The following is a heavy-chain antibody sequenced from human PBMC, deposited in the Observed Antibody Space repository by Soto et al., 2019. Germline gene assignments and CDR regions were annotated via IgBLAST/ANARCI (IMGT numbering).Heavy chain of an antibody. CDR1: GCSISSSSFS. J-gene: IGHJ1*01. CDR3: ARLSASSTYCSGGSCYGLVRYFQH. CDR2: IYYSGST. Sequence: SGTLSLTCPFLGCSISSSSFSWGWSRKAPGEGLEWIGSIYYSGSTYYNPSLKSRVTISVDTSKNQFSLKLSSVTAADTAVYYCARLSASSTYCSGGSCYGLVRYFQHWGQGTLVTVSS. D-gene: IGHD2-15*01. V-gene: IGHV4-39*01.